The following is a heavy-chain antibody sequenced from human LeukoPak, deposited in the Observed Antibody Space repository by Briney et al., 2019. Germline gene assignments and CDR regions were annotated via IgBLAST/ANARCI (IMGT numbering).Heavy chain of an antibody. V-gene: IGHV1-2*02. CDR3: ARERLYCGDTRCFPDY. CDR1: AYTFTGYY. CDR2: IDPNSSDT. D-gene: IGHD2-2*01. J-gene: IGHJ4*02. Sequence: GASVKVSCKASAYTFTGYYMHWGRQAPGQGLDWRGWIDPNSSDTNFAQKFQGRVTMTRDTSINTAYMELTGLSSDDTAVYYCARERLYCGDTRCFPDYWGQGTLVAVSS.